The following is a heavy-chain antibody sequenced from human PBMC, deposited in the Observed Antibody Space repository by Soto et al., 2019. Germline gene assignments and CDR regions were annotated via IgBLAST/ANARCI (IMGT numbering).Heavy chain of an antibody. CDR2: IYHSGST. D-gene: IGHD6-19*01. Sequence: SETLSLTCAVSGGSISSSNRWCSVRQPPGKGLEWIGEIYHSGSTNYNPSLKSRVTISVDKSKNQFSLKLSSVTAADTAVYYCARDQSSGWYRSWGQGTLVTVS. CDR1: GGSISSSNR. CDR3: ARDQSSGWYRS. J-gene: IGHJ5*02. V-gene: IGHV4-4*02.